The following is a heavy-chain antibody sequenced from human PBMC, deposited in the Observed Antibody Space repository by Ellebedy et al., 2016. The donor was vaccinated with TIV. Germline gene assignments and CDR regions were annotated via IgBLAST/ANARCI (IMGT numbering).Heavy chain of an antibody. V-gene: IGHV3-7*03. D-gene: IGHD3-10*01. Sequence: GGSLRLSCAASGFTFSSYWMSWVRQAPGKGLEWVANIKQDGSEKYYVDSVKGRFTISRDNSKNTLYLQMNSLRAEDTAVYYCASWGLWFGEPVEDYWGQGTLVTVSS. CDR1: GFTFSSYW. CDR3: ASWGLWFGEPVEDY. J-gene: IGHJ4*02. CDR2: IKQDGSEK.